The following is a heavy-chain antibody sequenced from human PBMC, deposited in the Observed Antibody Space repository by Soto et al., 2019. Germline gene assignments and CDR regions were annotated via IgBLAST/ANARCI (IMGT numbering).Heavy chain of an antibody. J-gene: IGHJ4*02. CDR1: GPTFIAYY. V-gene: IGHV1-2*02. D-gene: IGHD5-12*01. CDR2: IDPKSGGT. CDR3: ARVSVDVPE. Sequence: QLVQSGAEVQKPGASVRVSCKTSGPTFIAYYIHWVRQAPGQGLEWMGWIDPKSGGTTYAQKFLGRVTMTRDTSINTAYMDLNRLTSDDTAVYYCARVSVDVPEWGQGTLITVSS.